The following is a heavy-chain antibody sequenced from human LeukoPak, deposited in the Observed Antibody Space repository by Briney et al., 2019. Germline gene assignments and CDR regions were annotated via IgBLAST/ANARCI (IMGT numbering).Heavy chain of an antibody. J-gene: IGHJ4*02. D-gene: IGHD2-21*01. CDR2: ISGSGGST. CDR1: GFTFSSYV. Sequence: GGSLRLSGAASGFTFSSYVMSWVRQAPGKGLEWVSGISGSGGSTYYADSVKGRFTVSRDNSKNTLYLQMNSLRAEDTAVYFCAKDVVPGVYWGQGTLVTVSA. CDR3: AKDVVPGVY. V-gene: IGHV3-23*01.